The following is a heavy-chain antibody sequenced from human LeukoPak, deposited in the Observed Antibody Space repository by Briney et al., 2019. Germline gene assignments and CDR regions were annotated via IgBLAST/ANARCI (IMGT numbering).Heavy chain of an antibody. CDR1: GFTFDSYA. CDR2: ISHDGSTK. D-gene: IGHD5-24*01. CDR3: TRERWLQSFDY. V-gene: IGHV3-30*04. Sequence: GRSLRLSCAASGFTFDSYAIHWVRQAPGKGLTWVAAISHDGSTKHYAGSVKGRFTISRDNSKNTLYLQMNSLNTEDTALYYCTRERWLQSFDYWGQGTLVTVSP. J-gene: IGHJ4*02.